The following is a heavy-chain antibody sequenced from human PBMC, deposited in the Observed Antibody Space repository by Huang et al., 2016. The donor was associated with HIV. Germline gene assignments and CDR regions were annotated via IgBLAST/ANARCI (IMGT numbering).Heavy chain of an antibody. D-gene: IGHD3-3*01. J-gene: IGHJ4*02. CDR1: GVSVTRRPGY. Sequence: QPRLQESGPGLVKPSETLSLTCTVAGVSVTRRPGYWVWVLQSPGKGLGWIASIKYEGSTYYKSSLKSRLTTSLDTSKSQFSLKLTSVTAADTAVYFCARDIAIFGEPLDSWGQGTAVTVSS. V-gene: IGHV4-39*01. CDR3: ARDIAIFGEPLDS. CDR2: IKYEGST.